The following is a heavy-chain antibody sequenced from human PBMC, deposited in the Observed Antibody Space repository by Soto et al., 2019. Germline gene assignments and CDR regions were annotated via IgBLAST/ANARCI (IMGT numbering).Heavy chain of an antibody. D-gene: IGHD2-15*01. Sequence: SETLSLTCAVYGGSFSGYYWSWIRQPPVKGLEWIGEINHSGSTNYNPSLKSRVTISVDTSKNQFSLKLSSVTAADTAVYYCAARYCSGGSCSFDPWGQGTLVTVSS. CDR1: GGSFSGYY. J-gene: IGHJ5*02. CDR3: AARYCSGGSCSFDP. CDR2: INHSGST. V-gene: IGHV4-34*01.